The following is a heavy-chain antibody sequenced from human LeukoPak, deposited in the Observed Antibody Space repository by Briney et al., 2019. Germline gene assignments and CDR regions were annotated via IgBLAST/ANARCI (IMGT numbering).Heavy chain of an antibody. J-gene: IGHJ4*02. CDR1: GFTFSDYY. CDR3: AKDAILRYFDWPRGAYFDY. D-gene: IGHD3-9*01. CDR2: VSSGSSTI. Sequence: PGGSLRLSCAASGFTFSDYYMSWIRQAPGKALEWVSYVSSGSSTIYYADSVKGRFTISRDNSKNTLYLQMNSLRAEDTAVYYCAKDAILRYFDWPRGAYFDYWGQGTLVTVSS. V-gene: IGHV3-11*04.